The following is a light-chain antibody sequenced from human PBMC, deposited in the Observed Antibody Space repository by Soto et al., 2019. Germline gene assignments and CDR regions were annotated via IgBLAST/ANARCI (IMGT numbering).Light chain of an antibody. CDR1: SSDVGGCNY. J-gene: IGLJ1*01. CDR3: CSYAGSYTYV. CDR2: DVS. V-gene: IGLV2-11*01. Sequence: QSALTQPRSVSGSPGQSVTMSCTGTSSDVGGCNYVSWYQQHPGKAPKLMIYDVSKRPSGVPDRFSGSKSGNTASLTISGLQAEDEADYYCCSYAGSYTYVFGTGTKLTVL.